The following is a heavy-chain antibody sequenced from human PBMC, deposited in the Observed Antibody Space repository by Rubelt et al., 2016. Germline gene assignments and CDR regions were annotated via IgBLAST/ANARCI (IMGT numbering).Heavy chain of an antibody. D-gene: IGHD2-2*01. CDR2: NSYSWST. Sequence: QVQLQESGPGLVKHSETLSLTCTVYGGYISNYYWSWIRQPPGKGLEWIGYNSYSWSTNYKPYLKRRLTISVDTSKNQVALKLSSVTAADTAVYYCARVVPAPISFDFWGQGTLVTVSS. J-gene: IGHJ4*02. CDR1: GGYISNYY. CDR3: ARVVPAPISFDF. V-gene: IGHV4-59*08.